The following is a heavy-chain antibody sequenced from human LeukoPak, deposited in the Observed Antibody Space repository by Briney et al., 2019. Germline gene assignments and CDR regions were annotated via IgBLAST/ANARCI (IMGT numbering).Heavy chain of an antibody. J-gene: IGHJ4*02. CDR1: GFTFSSYW. CDR3: ARAYSSGWFQAGY. CDR2: IKQDGSER. Sequence: PGGSLRLSCAASGFTFSSYWMNWVRQAPGKGLEWAANIKQDGSERFYVDSVRGRFTISRDNAKNSLYLQMNSLRAEDTAIYYCARAYSSGWFQAGYWGQGTLVTVSS. D-gene: IGHD6-19*01. V-gene: IGHV3-7*04.